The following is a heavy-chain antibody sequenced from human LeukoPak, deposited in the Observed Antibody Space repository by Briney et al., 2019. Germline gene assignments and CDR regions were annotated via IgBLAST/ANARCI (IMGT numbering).Heavy chain of an antibody. Sequence: PVASVKVSCEASGYTFTSYAMHWVRQAPGQRLEWMGWINAGNGNTKYSQEFQGRVTITRDTSASTAYMELSSLRSEDMAVYYCARGGVNYYAYMDVWGKGTTVTVSS. CDR1: GYTFTSYA. V-gene: IGHV1-3*03. CDR3: ARGGVNYYAYMDV. D-gene: IGHD3-10*01. CDR2: INAGNGNT. J-gene: IGHJ6*03.